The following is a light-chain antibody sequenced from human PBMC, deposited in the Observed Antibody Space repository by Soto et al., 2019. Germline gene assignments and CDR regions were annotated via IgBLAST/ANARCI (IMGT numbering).Light chain of an antibody. CDR2: DAS. Sequence: DIQMTQSPSTLSASVGDRVTITCRASQRISGGLAWYQQKPGQAPKVLMYDASTLESGVPSRFSGSGSGTEFILPITSLQPDDFATYYCQQYKSYWTFGQGTKVEIK. V-gene: IGKV1-5*01. J-gene: IGKJ1*01. CDR3: QQYKSYWT. CDR1: QRISGG.